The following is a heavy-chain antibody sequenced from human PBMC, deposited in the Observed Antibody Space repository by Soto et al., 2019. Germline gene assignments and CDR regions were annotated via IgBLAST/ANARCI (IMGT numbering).Heavy chain of an antibody. D-gene: IGHD3-3*01. CDR2: INPSGGST. Sequence: ASVKVSCKASGYTFISYYMYWVRQAPGQGLEWMGIINPSGGSTTYAQKFQGRVTMTRDTSTSTVYMELSNVRSEDTAVYYCARGRFDYHYGMDVWGQGTTVTISS. CDR1: GYTFISYY. CDR3: ARGRFDYHYGMDV. J-gene: IGHJ6*02. V-gene: IGHV1-46*01.